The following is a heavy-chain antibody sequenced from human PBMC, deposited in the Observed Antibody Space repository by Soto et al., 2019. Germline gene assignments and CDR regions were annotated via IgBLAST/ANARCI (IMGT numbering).Heavy chain of an antibody. D-gene: IGHD1-7*01. CDR1: GFTFSSYG. Sequence: GGSLRLSCAASGFTFSSYGMTWVRQAPGKGLEWVSFSSATGAAPYYADSVKGRFTISRDNSKNTLYLQMTSLRADDPAVYYCAKDRRAGGNYGFYSDFWGQGALVTVSS. CDR2: SSATGAAP. V-gene: IGHV3-23*01. CDR3: AKDRRAGGNYGFYSDF. J-gene: IGHJ4*02.